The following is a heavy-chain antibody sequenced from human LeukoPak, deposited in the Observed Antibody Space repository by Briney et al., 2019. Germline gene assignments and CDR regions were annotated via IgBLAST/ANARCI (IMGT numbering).Heavy chain of an antibody. CDR3: ARDDYGGNSLYGMDV. Sequence: KPSETLSLTCTVSGGSISSYYWSWIRQPPGKGLEWIGYIYYSGSTNYNPSLKSRVTISVDTSKNQFSLKLSSVTAADTAVYYCARDDYGGNSLYGMDVWSQGTTVTVSS. V-gene: IGHV4-59*01. J-gene: IGHJ6*02. CDR2: IYYSGST. CDR1: GGSISSYY. D-gene: IGHD4-23*01.